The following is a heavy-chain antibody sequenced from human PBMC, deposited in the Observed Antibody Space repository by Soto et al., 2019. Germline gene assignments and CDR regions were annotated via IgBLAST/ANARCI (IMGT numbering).Heavy chain of an antibody. Sequence: GESLKISCKGSGYGFTSYWISWVRQMPGKGLEWMGRIDPSDSYTNYSPSFQGHVTISADKSISTAYLQWSSLKASDTAMYYCARLPEGGTIFGVVIMGIHGMDVWGQGTTVTVSS. D-gene: IGHD3-3*01. CDR3: ARLPEGGTIFGVVIMGIHGMDV. CDR2: IDPSDSYT. V-gene: IGHV5-10-1*01. J-gene: IGHJ6*02. CDR1: GYGFTSYW.